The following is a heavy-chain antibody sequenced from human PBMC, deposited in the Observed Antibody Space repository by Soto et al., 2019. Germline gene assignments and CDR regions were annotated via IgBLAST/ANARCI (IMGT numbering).Heavy chain of an antibody. Sequence: EVQLVESGGGLVKPGGSLRLSCAASGFTFSSYSMNWVRQAPGKGLEWVSSISSSSSYIYYADSVKSRFTISRDNAKNSLYLQMNSLRAEDTAVYYCARGDYYYYYMDVWGKGTTVTVSS. J-gene: IGHJ6*03. CDR3: ARGDYYYYYMDV. CDR1: GFTFSSYS. V-gene: IGHV3-21*01. CDR2: ISSSSSYI.